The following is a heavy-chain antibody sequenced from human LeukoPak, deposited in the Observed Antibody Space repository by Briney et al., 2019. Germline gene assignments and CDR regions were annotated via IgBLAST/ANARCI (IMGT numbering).Heavy chain of an antibody. D-gene: IGHD3-9*01. CDR1: GYTLTSYG. V-gene: IGHV1-18*01. J-gene: IGHJ5*02. CDR3: ARGGGYYDILTGYYPNWFDP. CDR2: ISAYNGNT. Sequence: ASVKVSCKASGYTLTSYGISWVRQAPGQGLEWMGWISAYNGNTNYAQKLQGRVTMTTDTSTSTAYMELRSLRSDDTAVYYCARGGGYYDILTGYYPNWFDPWGQGTLVTVSS.